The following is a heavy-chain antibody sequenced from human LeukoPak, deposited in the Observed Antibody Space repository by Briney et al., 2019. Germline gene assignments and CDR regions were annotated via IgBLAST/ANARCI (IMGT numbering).Heavy chain of an antibody. J-gene: IGHJ4*02. Sequence: GGSLRLSCAASGFTSSNAWMSWVRQAPGKGLEWVGRIKSKTDGGTTDYAAPVKGRFTISGDDSKNTLYLQMNSLKTEDTAVYYCTTDIYCSGGSCLNRFDYWGQGTLVTVSS. CDR2: IKSKTDGGTT. D-gene: IGHD2-15*01. V-gene: IGHV3-15*01. CDR1: GFTSSNAW. CDR3: TTDIYCSGGSCLNRFDY.